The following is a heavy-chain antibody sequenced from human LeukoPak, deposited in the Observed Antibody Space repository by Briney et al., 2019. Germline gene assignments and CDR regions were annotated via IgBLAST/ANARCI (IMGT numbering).Heavy chain of an antibody. CDR2: INPNSGGT. D-gene: IGHD3-22*01. CDR1: GYTFTGYY. Sequence: ASVKVSCKASGYTFTGYYMHWVRQAPGQGLEWMGRINPNSGGTNYAQKFQGRGTMTRGTSTSTAYMELSRLRSDDTAVYYCARDPYYHDSSGYSDYWGQGTLVTVSS. CDR3: ARDPYYHDSSGYSDY. V-gene: IGHV1-2*06. J-gene: IGHJ4*02.